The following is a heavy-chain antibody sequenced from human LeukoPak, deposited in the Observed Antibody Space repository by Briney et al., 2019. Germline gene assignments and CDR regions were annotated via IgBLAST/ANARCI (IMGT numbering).Heavy chain of an antibody. CDR3: ARRFVGYDSSWGASDI. V-gene: IGHV4-34*01. CDR2: INHSGST. D-gene: IGHD6-13*01. CDR1: GGSFSGYY. Sequence: SETLSLTCAVYGGSFSGYYWSWIRQPPGKGLEWIGEINHSGSTNYNPSLKSRVTISVDTSKNQFSLKLSSVTAADTAVYYCARRFVGYDSSWGASDIWGQGTMVTVSS. J-gene: IGHJ3*02.